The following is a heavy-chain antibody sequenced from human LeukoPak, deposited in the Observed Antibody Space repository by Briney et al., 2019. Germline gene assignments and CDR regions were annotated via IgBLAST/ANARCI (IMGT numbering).Heavy chain of an antibody. D-gene: IGHD6-13*01. J-gene: IGHJ4*02. V-gene: IGHV3-30*01. Sequence: GRSLRLSCAASGFTFSSYAMHWVRQAPGKGLEWVAVISYDGSNKYYADSVKGRFTISRDNSKNTMYLQMNSLRAEDTAVYYCARGLVAARGQEYYFDYWGQGTLVTVSS. CDR3: ARGLVAARGQEYYFDY. CDR2: ISYDGSNK. CDR1: GFTFSSYA.